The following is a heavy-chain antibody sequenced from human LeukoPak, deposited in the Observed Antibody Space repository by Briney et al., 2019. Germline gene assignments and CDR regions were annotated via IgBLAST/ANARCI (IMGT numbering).Heavy chain of an antibody. CDR2: INHSGST. V-gene: IGHV4-34*01. Sequence: SETLSLTCAVYGGSFSGYYWSWIRQPPGKGLEWIGEINHSGSTNYNPSLKSRVTISVDTSKNQFSLKLSSVTAADTAVYYCARFVVVTAIPWDYWGQGTLVTVSS. D-gene: IGHD2-21*02. CDR1: GGSFSGYY. J-gene: IGHJ4*02. CDR3: ARFVVVTAIPWDY.